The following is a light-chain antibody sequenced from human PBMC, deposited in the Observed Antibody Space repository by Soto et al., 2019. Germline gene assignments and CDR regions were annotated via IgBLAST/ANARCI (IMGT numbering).Light chain of an antibody. CDR3: KSYAGSNTYV. V-gene: IGLV2-8*01. Sequence: SVLTKPPSASGSPGQSVTISCTGTSSDVGGYNYVSWYQQHPGKAPKLMIYEVTKRPSGVPDRFSGSKSGNTASLTVSGLQAADEADYFCKSYAGSNTYVFGTGTKVDVL. CDR1: SSDVGGYNY. J-gene: IGLJ1*01. CDR2: EVT.